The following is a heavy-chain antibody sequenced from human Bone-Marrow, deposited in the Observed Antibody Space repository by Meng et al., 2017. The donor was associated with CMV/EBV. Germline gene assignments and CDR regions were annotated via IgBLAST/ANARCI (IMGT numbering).Heavy chain of an antibody. D-gene: IGHD1-26*01. V-gene: IGHV1-45*02. CDR1: GYTFTSYG. CDR3: VSGVGATRFDY. CDR2: ITPFNGNT. Sequence: SVKVSCKASGYTFTSYGISWVRQAPGQGLEWMGWITPFNGNTNYAQKFQDRVTITRDRSMSTAYMELSSLRSEDTAMYYCVSGVGATRFDYWGQGTLVTVSS. J-gene: IGHJ4*02.